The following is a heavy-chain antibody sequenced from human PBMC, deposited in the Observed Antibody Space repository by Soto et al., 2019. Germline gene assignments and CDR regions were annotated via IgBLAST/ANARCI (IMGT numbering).Heavy chain of an antibody. CDR2: ISAYNGNT. CDR3: ARWTRAEYYFDY. CDR1: GGTFSSYC. V-gene: IGHV1-18*01. J-gene: IGHJ4*02. Sequence: ASVKVSCKASGGTFSSYCISWVLQAPGQGLEWMGWISAYNGNTNYAQKLQGRVTMTTDTSTSTAYMELRSLRSDDTAVYYCARWTRAEYYFDYWGQGTLVTVSS.